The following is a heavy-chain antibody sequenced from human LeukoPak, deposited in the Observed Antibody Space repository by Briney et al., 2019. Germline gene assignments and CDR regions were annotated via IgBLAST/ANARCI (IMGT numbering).Heavy chain of an antibody. V-gene: IGHV3-53*01. J-gene: IGHJ3*01. CDR3: ARSNWGLGAAFVF. Sequence: GGSLRLSCAASGFSVSSNDMTWVRQAPGRGLECVSVIYSGSRTYYADSVKGRFTISRDNSKKTVYLQMNSLRAEDTAVYYCARSNWGLGAAFVFWGQGPMVTAS. CDR1: GFSVSSND. CDR2: IYSGSRT. D-gene: IGHD7-27*01.